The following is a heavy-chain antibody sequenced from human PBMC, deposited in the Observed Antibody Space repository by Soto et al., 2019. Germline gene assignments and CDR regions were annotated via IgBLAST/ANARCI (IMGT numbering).Heavy chain of an antibody. CDR3: ASSAIMAFEVAGHFDN. Sequence: QVQLQESGPGLVKPPETLSLTCSVSGGPITGSRWSWIRQPVGKGLEWIGRISPRGSAIYNPSLKSRVTMSVDTSKNQFSLKVKSLTAADTAVYYCASSAIMAFEVAGHFDNWGQGILVTVSS. CDR2: ISPRGSA. V-gene: IGHV4-4*07. D-gene: IGHD3-3*01. J-gene: IGHJ4*02. CDR1: GGPITGSR.